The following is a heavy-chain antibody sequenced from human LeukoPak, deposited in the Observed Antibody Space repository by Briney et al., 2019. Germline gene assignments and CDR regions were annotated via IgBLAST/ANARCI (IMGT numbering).Heavy chain of an antibody. CDR3: ARGNGYGFLNWFDP. D-gene: IGHD5-18*01. J-gene: IGHJ5*02. CDR1: GGSFSGYY. V-gene: IGHV4-34*01. CDR2: INHSGST. Sequence: KPSETLSLTCAVYGGSFSGYYWSWIRQPPGKGLEWIGEINHSGSTNYNPSHKSRVTISVDTSKNQFSLKLSSVTAADTAVYYCARGNGYGFLNWFDPWGQGTLVTVSS.